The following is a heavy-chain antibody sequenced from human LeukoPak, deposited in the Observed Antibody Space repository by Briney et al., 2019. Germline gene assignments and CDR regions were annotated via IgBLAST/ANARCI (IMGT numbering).Heavy chain of an antibody. D-gene: IGHD5-12*01. CDR2: IGGGGRTT. CDR1: GFTFSSSP. V-gene: IGHV3-23*01. Sequence: GSLRLSCVASGFTFSSSPMSWVRQVPGKGLEWVSSIGGGGRTTYYADSVRGRFTISRDNSKNILYLQMNSLRAEDTAVYYCAKRHSLLVAQDFDNWGQGTLVTVSS. CDR3: AKRHSLLVAQDFDN. J-gene: IGHJ4*02.